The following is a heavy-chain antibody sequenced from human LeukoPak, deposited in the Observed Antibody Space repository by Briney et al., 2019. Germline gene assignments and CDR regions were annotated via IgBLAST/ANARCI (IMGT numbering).Heavy chain of an antibody. CDR2: IYYSGST. V-gene: IGHV4-39*07. CDR1: GGSISSSSYY. J-gene: IGHJ3*02. Sequence: SETLSLTCTVSGGSISSSSYYWGWIRQPPGKGLEWIGSIYYSGSTNYNPSLKSRVTISVDTSKNQFSLKLSSVTAADTAVYYCASDKYDSSGYHIRGAFDIWGQGTMVTVSS. D-gene: IGHD3-22*01. CDR3: ASDKYDSSGYHIRGAFDI.